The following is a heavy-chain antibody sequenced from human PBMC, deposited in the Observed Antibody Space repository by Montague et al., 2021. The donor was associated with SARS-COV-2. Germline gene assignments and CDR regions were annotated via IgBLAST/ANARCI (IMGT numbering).Heavy chain of an antibody. CDR1: VGSGGGDL. D-gene: IGHD4-23*01. CDR3: ARWKEGGGNQAGFDP. V-gene: IGHV4-59*02. J-gene: IGHJ5*02. CDR2: VYHIRSA. Sequence: SETLSLTCTGDVGSGGGDLRRRSRQSPAEGLEWMGYVYHIRSAKYNPSMESRVTISIDTSKNQFSLSLSSVTAADMAIYYCARWKEGGGNQAGFDPWGQGTLVTVSS.